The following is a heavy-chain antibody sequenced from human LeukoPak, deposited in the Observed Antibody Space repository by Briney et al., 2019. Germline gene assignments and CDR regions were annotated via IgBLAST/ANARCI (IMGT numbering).Heavy chain of an antibody. J-gene: IGHJ6*02. CDR1: GYSFTSYW. Sequence: GESLKISCKGSGYSFTSYWIGWVRQMPGKGLEWMGIIYPGDSDTRYSPSFQGQVTISADKSISTAYLQWSSLKASDTPMYYCARLPTRGYSYGYGMDVWGQGTTVTVSS. CDR2: IYPGDSDT. CDR3: ARLPTRGYSYGYGMDV. V-gene: IGHV5-51*01. D-gene: IGHD5-18*01.